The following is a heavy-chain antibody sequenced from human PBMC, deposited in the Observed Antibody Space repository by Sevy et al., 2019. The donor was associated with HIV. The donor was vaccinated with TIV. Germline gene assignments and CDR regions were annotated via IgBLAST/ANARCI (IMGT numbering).Heavy chain of an antibody. D-gene: IGHD6-13*01. CDR1: GFTFSSYD. CDR3: ARGGWGSSWYDY. J-gene: IGHJ4*02. V-gene: IGHV3-13*01. Sequence: GRSLRLSCAASGFTFSSYDMHWVRQVTGERLEWVSAIGTAGDIYYPDSVKGRFTISRENAKNSLYLQMNSLRDGDTAVYYCARGGWGSSWYDYWGQGTLVTVSS. CDR2: IGTAGDI.